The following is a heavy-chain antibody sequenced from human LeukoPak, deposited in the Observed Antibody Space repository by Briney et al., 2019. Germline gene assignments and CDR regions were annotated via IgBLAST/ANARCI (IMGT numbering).Heavy chain of an antibody. D-gene: IGHD2-15*01. CDR2: ISYDGSNK. J-gene: IGHJ5*02. CDR3: ARGGHGIVVVLAARTTEWFDP. CDR1: GFTFSSYA. V-gene: IGHV3-30-3*01. Sequence: QAGGSLRLSCAASGFTFSSYAMHWVRQAPGKGLEWVVVISYDGSNKYYADSVKGRFTISRDNSKNTLYLQMNGLRAEDTAVYYCARGGHGIVVVLAARTTEWFDPWGQGTLVTVSS.